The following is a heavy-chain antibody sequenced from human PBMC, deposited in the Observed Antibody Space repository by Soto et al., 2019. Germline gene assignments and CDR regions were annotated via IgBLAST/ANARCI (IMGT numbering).Heavy chain of an antibody. D-gene: IGHD5-12*01. J-gene: IGHJ5*02. CDR3: ARSRATGVGNWFDP. V-gene: IGHV4-30-2*01. CDR2: IYHSGST. Sequence: PSDTLYLTCAVSGGSISSGGYSWSWIRQPPGKGLEWIGYIYHSGSTYYNPSLKSRVTISVDRSKNQFSLKLSSVTAADTAVYYCARSRATGVGNWFDPWGQGTLVTVSS. CDR1: GGSISSGGYS.